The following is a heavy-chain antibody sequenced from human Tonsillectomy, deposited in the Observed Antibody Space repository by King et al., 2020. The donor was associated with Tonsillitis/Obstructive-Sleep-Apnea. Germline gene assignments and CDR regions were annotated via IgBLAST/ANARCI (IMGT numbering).Heavy chain of an antibody. D-gene: IGHD1-26*01. CDR2: IYYSGST. CDR1: GGSISSSSYY. J-gene: IGHJ4*02. Sequence: LQLQESGPGLVKPSETLSLTCTVSGGSISSSSYYWGWIRQPPGKGLEWIGSIYYSGSTYYNPSLKSRVTISVDTSKNQFSLKLSPVTAADTAVYYCARLPEWELPGDYWGQGTLVTVSS. V-gene: IGHV4-39*01. CDR3: ARLPEWELPGDY.